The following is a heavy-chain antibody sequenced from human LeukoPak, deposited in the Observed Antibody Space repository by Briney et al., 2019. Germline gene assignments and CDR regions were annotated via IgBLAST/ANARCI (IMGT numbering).Heavy chain of an antibody. V-gene: IGHV1-8*01. CDR2: MSPNSGDT. CDR1: GYTFTNYD. Sequence: ASVKVSCKTSGYTFTNYDINWVRQATGQGLEWLGWMSPNSGDTGYAQKFQGRVTMTSDSSISTAYMELSSLRSEDTAIYYCVRTPPNWGFDYWGQGTLVTVSS. D-gene: IGHD7-27*01. J-gene: IGHJ4*02. CDR3: VRTPPNWGFDY.